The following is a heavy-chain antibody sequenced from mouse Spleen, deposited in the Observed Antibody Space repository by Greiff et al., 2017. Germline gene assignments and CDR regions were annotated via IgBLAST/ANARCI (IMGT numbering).Heavy chain of an antibody. D-gene: IGHD2-14*01. CDR1: GFTFSDYG. Sequence: EVKLMESGGGLVKPGGSLKLSCAASGFTFSDYGMHWVRQAPEKGLEWVAYISSGSSTIYYADTVKGRFTISRDNAKNTLFLQMTSLRSEDTAMYHCARLPLYYRVYFDVWGAGTTVTVSS. CDR2: ISSGSSTI. J-gene: IGHJ1*01. CDR3: ARLPLYYRVYFDV. V-gene: IGHV5-17*01.